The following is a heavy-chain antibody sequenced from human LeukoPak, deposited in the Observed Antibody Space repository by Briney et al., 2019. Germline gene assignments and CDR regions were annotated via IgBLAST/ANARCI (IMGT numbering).Heavy chain of an antibody. CDR1: GFTFSDYY. CDR3: ARGWIAVGSDDFDI. V-gene: IGHV3-11*01. D-gene: IGHD6-19*01. Sequence: GGSLRLSCAASGFTFSDYYMSWIRQGPGKGLEGVSYISSSGSAIYYADSGKGRFTISRDNAKDSLDLQMNSLRDDDTAVYYCARGWIAVGSDDFDIWGQGTIVTV. J-gene: IGHJ3*02. CDR2: ISSSGSAI.